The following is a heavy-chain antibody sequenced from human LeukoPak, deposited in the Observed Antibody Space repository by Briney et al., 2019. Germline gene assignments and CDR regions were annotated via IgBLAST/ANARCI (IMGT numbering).Heavy chain of an antibody. V-gene: IGHV5-51*01. CDR3: ASGPTVTTASFDC. J-gene: IGHJ4*02. D-gene: IGHD4-17*01. CDR2: IYHGDSDT. CDR1: GNSFTSSW. Sequence: PGESLKISCKGSGNSFTSSWSGWLRQMRGKGLEWMWIIYHGDSDTRYRPPFQGQVPNSADKSISTAYLQGSSLKASDTAMYYCASGPTVTTASFDCWGQGTLVTVSS.